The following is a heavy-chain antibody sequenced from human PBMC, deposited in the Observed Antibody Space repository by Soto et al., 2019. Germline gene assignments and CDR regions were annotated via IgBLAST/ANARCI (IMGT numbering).Heavy chain of an antibody. CDR3: ARVGVSSNSDY. V-gene: IGHV3-23*01. Sequence: SGGSLRLSCAASGFTFSTYAMSWVRQAPGKGLEWVSSTSYDGGATYYADSVKGRFTFSRHNSRDTLYLQMNSLRADDTAVYYCARVGVSSNSDYWGQGTLVTVSS. CDR2: TSYDGGAT. CDR1: GFTFSTYA. J-gene: IGHJ4*02. D-gene: IGHD3-16*01.